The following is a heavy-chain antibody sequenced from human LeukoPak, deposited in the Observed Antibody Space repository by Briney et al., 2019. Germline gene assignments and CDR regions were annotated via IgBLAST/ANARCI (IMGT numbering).Heavy chain of an antibody. CDR3: ARDAPPLWFGELLDRMDV. V-gene: IGHV4-39*02. J-gene: IGHJ6*04. CDR1: GGSITTSSYY. D-gene: IGHD3-10*01. CDR2: IYYTGGT. Sequence: SETLSLTCSVSGGSITTSSYYWGWIRQPPEKGLEWIGSIYYTGGTHYSPSLKSRVTMSVDTSKNQFSLKLSSVTAADTAVYYCARDAPPLWFGELLDRMDVWGKGTTVTVSS.